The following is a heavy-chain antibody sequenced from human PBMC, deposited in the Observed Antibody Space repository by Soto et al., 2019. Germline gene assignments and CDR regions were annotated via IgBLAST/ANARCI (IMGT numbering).Heavy chain of an antibody. Sequence: VGSLRLSCAASGFTFSSYAMHWLRQAPGKGLEWVAVISYDGSNKYYADSVKGRFTISRDNSKNTLYLQMNSLRAEDTAVYYCARDKEILFTMYYFDYWGQGTLVTVSS. J-gene: IGHJ4*02. CDR2: ISYDGSNK. D-gene: IGHD2-15*01. CDR3: ARDKEILFTMYYFDY. CDR1: GFTFSSYA. V-gene: IGHV3-30-3*01.